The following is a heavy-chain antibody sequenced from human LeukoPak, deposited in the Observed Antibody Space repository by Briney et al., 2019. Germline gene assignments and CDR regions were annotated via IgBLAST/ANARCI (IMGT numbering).Heavy chain of an antibody. CDR3: AKEDLNIVVVVAAPDY. CDR2: ISYDGSNK. J-gene: IGHJ4*02. Sequence: PGGSLRLSCAASGFTFSSYGMHWVRQAPGKALEWVGVISYDGSNKSYADSVKGRFTISRDNSKTTLYLQMNSLRAEDTAVYYCAKEDLNIVVVVAAPDYWGQGTLVTVSS. CDR1: GFTFSSYG. V-gene: IGHV3-30*18. D-gene: IGHD2-15*01.